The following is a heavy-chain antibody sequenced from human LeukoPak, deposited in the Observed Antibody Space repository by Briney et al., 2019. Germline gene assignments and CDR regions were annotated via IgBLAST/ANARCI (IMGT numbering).Heavy chain of an antibody. CDR2: ISGSGGST. CDR1: GFTFSSYG. CDR3: AKEGPATVTFSDAFDI. J-gene: IGHJ3*02. V-gene: IGHV3-23*01. D-gene: IGHD4-17*01. Sequence: PGGSLRLSCAASGFTFSSYGMHWVRQAPGKGLEWVSAISGSGGSTYYADSVKGRFTISRDNSKNTLYLQMNSLRAEDTAVYYCAKEGPATVTFSDAFDIWGQGTMVTVSS.